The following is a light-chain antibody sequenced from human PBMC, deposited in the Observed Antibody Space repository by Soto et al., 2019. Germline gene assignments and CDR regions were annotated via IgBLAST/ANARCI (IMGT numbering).Light chain of an antibody. Sequence: EIVMTQSPATLSVSPGERATLSCRASQSVSSNLAWSQQKPGKAPRLLIYGASTRATRIPARCSGSGSGTGFTLTISSPQSVDFAVYYCQQYNNWPPWTFGQGTKVEIK. J-gene: IGKJ1*01. CDR1: QSVSSN. CDR3: QQYNNWPPWT. V-gene: IGKV3-15*01. CDR2: GAS.